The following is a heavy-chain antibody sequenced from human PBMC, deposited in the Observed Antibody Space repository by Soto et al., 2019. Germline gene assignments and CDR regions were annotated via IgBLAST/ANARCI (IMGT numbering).Heavy chain of an antibody. D-gene: IGHD2-8*01. CDR1: GFSVGGNH. CDR3: ARGVNDDS. J-gene: IGHJ4*02. V-gene: IGHV3-53*01. Sequence: GGSLRLSCAASGFSVGGNHLTWVRQAPGKGLEWVAVIHASGDTYYADSVQGRFTISRDNSKNTVYLQMNSLRVGDTAMYFCARGVNDDSWGQGTLVTVSS. CDR2: IHASGDT.